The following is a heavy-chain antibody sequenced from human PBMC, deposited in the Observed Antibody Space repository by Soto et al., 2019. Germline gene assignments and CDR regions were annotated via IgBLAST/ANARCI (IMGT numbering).Heavy chain of an antibody. CDR2: INHLGST. D-gene: IGHD3-3*01. CDR1: GGSFSGTY. Sequence: LSLTCAVSGGSFSGTYWGWIRQPPGKGLEWIGDINHLGSTDYNPSLQSRVTISVDTSKNQFSLRLRSVSAADTAVYYCARGRFFRDYWGQGTQVTVSS. V-gene: IGHV4-34*01. J-gene: IGHJ4*02. CDR3: ARGRFFRDY.